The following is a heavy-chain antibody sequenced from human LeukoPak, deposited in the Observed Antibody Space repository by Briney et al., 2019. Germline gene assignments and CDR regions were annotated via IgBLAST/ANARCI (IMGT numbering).Heavy chain of an antibody. V-gene: IGHV1-46*01. J-gene: IGHJ5*02. CDR3: ARDTRYCSSSICYSNNWFDP. CDR1: GYTFTSYY. CDR2: INPSDGST. D-gene: IGHD2-2*01. Sequence: ASVKVPCKASGYTFTSYYMHWVRQAPGQGLEWMGIINPSDGSTLYAQKFQGRVIMTRDLSTSTVYMELSSLRSEDTAVYYCARDTRYCSSSICYSNNWFDPWGQGTLVTVSS.